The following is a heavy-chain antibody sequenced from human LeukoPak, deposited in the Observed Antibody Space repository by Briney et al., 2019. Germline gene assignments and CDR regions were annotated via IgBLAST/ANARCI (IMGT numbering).Heavy chain of an antibody. J-gene: IGHJ4*02. D-gene: IGHD2-15*01. CDR3: ARDGGSVGHLVVVAATGIFGDLDY. Sequence: GASVKVSCKASGYTFTSYDINWVRQATGQGLEWMGWMNPNSGNTGYAQKFQGRVTMTRNTSTSTAYMELSRLRSDDTAVYYCARDGGSVGHLVVVAATGIFGDLDYWGQGTLVTVSS. V-gene: IGHV1-8*01. CDR1: GYTFTSYD. CDR2: MNPNSGNT.